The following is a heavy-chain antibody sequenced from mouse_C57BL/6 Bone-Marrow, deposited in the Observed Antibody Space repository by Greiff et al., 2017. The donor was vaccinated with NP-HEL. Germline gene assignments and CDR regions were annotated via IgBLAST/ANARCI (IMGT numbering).Heavy chain of an antibody. J-gene: IGHJ3*01. D-gene: IGHD1-1*02. CDR1: GFNIKDDY. CDR2: IDPENGDT. CDR3: TTEGFYGRPWFAY. V-gene: IGHV14-4*01. Sequence: EVQLQQSGAELVRPGASVKLSCTASGFNIKDDYMHWVKQRPEQGLEWIGWIDPENGDTEYASKFQGKATITADTSSNTAYLQLSSLTSADTAVYYCTTEGFYGRPWFAYWGHGTLVTVSA.